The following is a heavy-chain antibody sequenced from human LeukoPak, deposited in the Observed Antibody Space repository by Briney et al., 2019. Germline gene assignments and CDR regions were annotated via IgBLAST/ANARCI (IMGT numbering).Heavy chain of an antibody. CDR1: GFTFSSYS. CDR3: ARDRADYDFWSGYYYYYYGMDV. Sequence: AGGSLRLSCAVSGFTFSSYSMNWVRQAPGKGLEWVSSISSSSSYIYYADSVKGRFTISRDNAKNSLYLQMNSLRAEDTAVYYCARDRADYDFWSGYYYYYYGMDVWGQGTTVTVSS. J-gene: IGHJ6*02. V-gene: IGHV3-21*01. D-gene: IGHD3-3*01. CDR2: ISSSSSYI.